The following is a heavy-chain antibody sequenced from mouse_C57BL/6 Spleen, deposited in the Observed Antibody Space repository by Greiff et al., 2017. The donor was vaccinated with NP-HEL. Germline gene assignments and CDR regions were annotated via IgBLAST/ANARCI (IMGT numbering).Heavy chain of an antibody. J-gene: IGHJ4*01. D-gene: IGHD1-1*01. Sequence: VQLQQSGAELVKPGASVKISCKASGYAFSSYWMNWVKQRPGKGLEWIGQIYPGDGDTNYNGKFKGKATLTADKSSSTAYMQLSSLTSEDAAVYFCAGSGTYGSYAMDYWGQGTSVTVSS. CDR1: GYAFSSYW. V-gene: IGHV1-80*01. CDR3: AGSGTYGSYAMDY. CDR2: IYPGDGDT.